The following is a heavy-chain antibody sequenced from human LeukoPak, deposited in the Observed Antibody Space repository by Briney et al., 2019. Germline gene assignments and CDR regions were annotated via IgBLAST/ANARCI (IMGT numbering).Heavy chain of an antibody. CDR1: GFTFSSYG. V-gene: IGHV3-30*02. CDR3: AKGEDPDGPPGFISY. CDR2: IRYDGGNK. Sequence: GGSLRLSCAASGFTFSSYGMHWVRQAPGKGLEWVAFIRYDGGNKYYADSVKGRFTISRANSKNTLYLQMNSLRAEDTAVYYCAKGEDPDGPPGFISYWGQGTLVTVSS. J-gene: IGHJ4*02. D-gene: IGHD1-14*01.